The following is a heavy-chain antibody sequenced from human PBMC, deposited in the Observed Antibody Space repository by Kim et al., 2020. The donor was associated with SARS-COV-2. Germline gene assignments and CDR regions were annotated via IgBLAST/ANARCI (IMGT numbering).Heavy chain of an antibody. V-gene: IGHV3-33*01. CDR1: GFTFSSYG. CDR2: IWYDGSNK. J-gene: IGHJ4*02. D-gene: IGHD6-13*01. Sequence: GGSLRLSCAASGFTFSSYGMHWVRQAPGKGLEWVAVIWYDGSNKYYADSVKGRFTISRDNSKNTLYLQMNSLRAEDTAVYYCARGSRIDRSSSWYSHWGQGTLVTVSS. CDR3: ARGSRIDRSSSWYSH.